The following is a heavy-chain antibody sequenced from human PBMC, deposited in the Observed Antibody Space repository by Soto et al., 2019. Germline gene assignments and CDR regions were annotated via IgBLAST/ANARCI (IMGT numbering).Heavy chain of an antibody. Sequence: GASVKVSCKASGYTSTSYYMHWVRQAPGQGLEWMGIINPSGGSTSYAQKFQGRVTMTRDTSTSTVYMELSSLRSEDTAVYYCARGGVWFGEGEGYYYGMDVWGQGTTVTVSS. D-gene: IGHD3-10*01. V-gene: IGHV1-46*01. CDR3: ARGGVWFGEGEGYYYGMDV. CDR1: GYTSTSYY. CDR2: INPSGGST. J-gene: IGHJ6*02.